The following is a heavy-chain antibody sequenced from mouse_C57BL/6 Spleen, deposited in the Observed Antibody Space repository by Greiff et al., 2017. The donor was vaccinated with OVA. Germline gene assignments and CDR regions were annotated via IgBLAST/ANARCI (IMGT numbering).Heavy chain of an antibody. V-gene: IGHV1-81*01. Sequence: VQLQQSGAELARPGASVKLSCKASGYTFTSYGISWVKQRTGQGLEWIGEIYPRSGNTYYNEKFKGKATLTADKSSSTAYMELRSLTSEDSAVYFCAVITTVVPPYYFDYWGQGTTLTVSS. J-gene: IGHJ2*01. CDR2: IYPRSGNT. D-gene: IGHD1-1*01. CDR1: GYTFTSYG. CDR3: AVITTVVPPYYFDY.